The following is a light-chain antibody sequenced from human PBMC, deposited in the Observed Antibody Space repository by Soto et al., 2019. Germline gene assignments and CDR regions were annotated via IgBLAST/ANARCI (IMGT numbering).Light chain of an antibody. J-gene: IGLJ1*01. CDR3: SSYTTSGYA. CDR1: SRDVGGNNY. Sequence: QSVLTQPASVSGPPGQSITISCTGTSRDVGGNNYVSWYQQHPGTAPKLIIYDVSDRPSGASNRFSGSRSGNTASLTLSGLQAEDEAVYYCSSYTTSGYAFGTGTKVTVL. V-gene: IGLV2-14*01. CDR2: DVS.